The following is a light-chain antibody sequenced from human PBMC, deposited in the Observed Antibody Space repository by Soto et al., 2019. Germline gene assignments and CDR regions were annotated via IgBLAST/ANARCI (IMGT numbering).Light chain of an antibody. Sequence: EIVMTQSPATLSLSPGERATLSCRASQSLSSSFLSWYQQKHGKAPRLLIYGASIRATGIPARFSGSGSGTHVAFSISSLQPVDFSIYYCQQDYTLPGPVGQVTKVDSK. CDR3: QQDYTLPGP. V-gene: IGKV3D-7*01. J-gene: IGKJ1*01. CDR1: QSLSSSF. CDR2: GAS.